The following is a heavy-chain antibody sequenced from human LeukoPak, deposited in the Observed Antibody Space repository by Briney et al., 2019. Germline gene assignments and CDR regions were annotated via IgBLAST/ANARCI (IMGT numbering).Heavy chain of an antibody. V-gene: IGHV4-30-2*01. J-gene: IGHJ6*03. CDR2: IYHSGST. CDR3: ARAGYYDFWSGYRPTYYYMDV. CDR1: GGSISSGGYY. D-gene: IGHD3-3*01. Sequence: PSETLSLTCTVSGGSISSGGYYWSWIRQPPGKGLEWIGYIYHSGSTYYNPSLKSRVTISVDTSKNQFSLKLSSVTAADTAVYYCARAGYYDFWSGYRPTYYYMDVWGKGTTVTVSS.